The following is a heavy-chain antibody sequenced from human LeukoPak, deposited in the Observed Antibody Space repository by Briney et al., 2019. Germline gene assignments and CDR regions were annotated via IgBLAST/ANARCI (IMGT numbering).Heavy chain of an antibody. CDR1: GCTFTGYY. CDR3: ARGQSGGWYNDY. Sequence: ASVKVSCKASGCTFTGYYMHWVRQAPGQGLEWMGWINPNSGGTNYAQKFQGRVTMTRDTSISTAYMELSRLRSDDTAVYYCARGQSGGWYNDYWGQGTLVTVSS. CDR2: INPNSGGT. V-gene: IGHV1-2*02. J-gene: IGHJ4*02. D-gene: IGHD6-19*01.